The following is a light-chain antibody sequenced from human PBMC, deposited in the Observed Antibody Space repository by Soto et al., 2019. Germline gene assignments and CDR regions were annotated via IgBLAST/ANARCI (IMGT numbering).Light chain of an antibody. Sequence: TVLKKSRAILYLSPGESTTLSCMASQSVSTYLAWYQQKPGQAPRLLIYDASNRVTGIPARFRGSGSGTDFTLTISSLEPDDFAVYYCQQRRNWPPWTFGPGIKVDIK. CDR2: DAS. J-gene: IGKJ1*01. V-gene: IGKV3-11*01. CDR3: QQRRNWPPWT. CDR1: QSVSTY.